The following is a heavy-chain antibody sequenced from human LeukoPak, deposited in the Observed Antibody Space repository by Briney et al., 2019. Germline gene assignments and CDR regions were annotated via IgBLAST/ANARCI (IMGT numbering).Heavy chain of an antibody. D-gene: IGHD1-26*01. Sequence: GGSLRLSCAASGFTVSSYEMNWVRQAPGNGLEWDSYISSIVSTIYYADSVKGRFTISRDNAKNSLYLQMNSLRAEDTAAYYCARDGELRDLYPDAFDIWGQGTLVTVSS. CDR1: GFTVSSYE. J-gene: IGHJ3*02. CDR3: ARDGELRDLYPDAFDI. V-gene: IGHV3-48*03. CDR2: ISSIVSTI.